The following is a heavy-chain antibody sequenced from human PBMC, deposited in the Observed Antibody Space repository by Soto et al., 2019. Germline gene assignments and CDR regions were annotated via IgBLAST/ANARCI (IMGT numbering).Heavy chain of an antibody. J-gene: IGHJ5*02. Sequence: SVKVSCKASGGTFSSYAISWVRQAPGQGLGWMGGIIPIFGTANYAQKFQGRVTITADKSTSTAYMELSSLRSEDTAVYYCARDEYSSSSRAFTPMGSWGQGTLVTVSS. CDR2: IIPIFGTA. CDR1: GGTFSSYA. V-gene: IGHV1-69*06. D-gene: IGHD6-6*01. CDR3: ARDEYSSSSRAFTPMGS.